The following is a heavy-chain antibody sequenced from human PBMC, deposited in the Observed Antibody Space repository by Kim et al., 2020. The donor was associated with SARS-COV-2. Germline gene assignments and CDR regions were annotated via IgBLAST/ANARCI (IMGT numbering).Heavy chain of an antibody. D-gene: IGHD5-18*01. Sequence: ASVKVSCKASGYTFTSYYMHWVRQAPGQGLEWMGIINPSGGSTSYAQKFQGRVTMTGDTSTSTVYMELSSLRSEDTAVYYCARDTAMGYDAFDIWGQGTMVTVSS. CDR3: ARDTAMGYDAFDI. V-gene: IGHV1-46*01. CDR2: INPSGGST. CDR1: GYTFTSYY. J-gene: IGHJ3*02.